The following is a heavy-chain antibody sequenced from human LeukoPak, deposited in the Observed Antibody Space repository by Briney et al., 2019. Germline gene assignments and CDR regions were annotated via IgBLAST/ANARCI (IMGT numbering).Heavy chain of an antibody. V-gene: IGHV3-48*01. D-gene: IGHD3-3*01. Sequence: GGSLRLSCAASGFTFSSYSMNWVRLAPGKGLEWVSYISSSSSTIYYADSVKGRFTISRDNAKNSLYLQMNSLRAEDTAVYYCAREITIFGVVGFDPWGQGTLVTVSS. CDR2: ISSSSSTI. CDR3: AREITIFGVVGFDP. J-gene: IGHJ5*02. CDR1: GFTFSSYS.